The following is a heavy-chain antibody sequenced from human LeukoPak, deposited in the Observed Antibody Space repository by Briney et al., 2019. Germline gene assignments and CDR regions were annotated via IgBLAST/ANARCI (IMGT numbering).Heavy chain of an antibody. J-gene: IGHJ4*02. CDR1: GFTFSSYW. Sequence: GGSLRLSCAASGFTFSSYWVSWVRQAPGKGLEWVANIKQDGSEKYYVDSVKGRFTISRDNAKKSLYLQMNSLRAEDTAVYYCAGGDLFDYWGQGTLVTVSS. D-gene: IGHD4-17*01. CDR2: IKQDGSEK. V-gene: IGHV3-7*01. CDR3: AGGDLFDY.